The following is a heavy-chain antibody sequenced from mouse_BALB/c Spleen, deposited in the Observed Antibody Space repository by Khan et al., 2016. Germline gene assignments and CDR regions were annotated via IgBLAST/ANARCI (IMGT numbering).Heavy chain of an antibody. CDR1: GYSFTSYY. CDR3: AHNDGYYYFDY. V-gene: IGHV1S135*01. Sequence: EVQLQESGPELMKPGASVKISCKASGYSFTSYYIHWVKQSHGKSLEWIGYIDPFNGGTSYNQKFKGKATLTVDKSSSTAYMHLSSLTSEDSAVYYCAHNDGYYYFDYWGQGTTLTVSA. CDR2: IDPFNGGT. D-gene: IGHD2-3*01. J-gene: IGHJ2*01.